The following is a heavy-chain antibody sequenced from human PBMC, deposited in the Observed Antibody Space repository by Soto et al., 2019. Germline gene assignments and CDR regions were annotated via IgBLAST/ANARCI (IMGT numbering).Heavy chain of an antibody. D-gene: IGHD2-21*02. CDR2: IIPIFGTA. CDR3: ARWGGGLTYARGDRYFDY. Sequence: QVQLVQSGAEVKKPGSSVKVSCKASGVTFSSYAISWVRQAPGQGLEWMGGIIPIFGTANYAQKFQGRVTITADEATSTAYMELSSLRSEDTAVYDCARWGGGLTYARGDRYFDYWGQGTLVTVSS. CDR1: GVTFSSYA. J-gene: IGHJ4*02. V-gene: IGHV1-69*01.